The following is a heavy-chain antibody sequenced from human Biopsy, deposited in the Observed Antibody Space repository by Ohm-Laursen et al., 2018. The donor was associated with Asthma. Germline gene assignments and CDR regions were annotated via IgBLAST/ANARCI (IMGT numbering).Heavy chain of an antibody. J-gene: IGHJ4*02. D-gene: IGHD6-19*01. CDR1: GFAVSRDY. CDR3: ARGDSSGWSHYYFDY. Sequence: SLRLSCAASGFAVSRDYMFWVRQAPGKGLEWVSVIYSGGTLHTADSVRGRFTISRDFSKNTLHLQMHSLRVEDTAVYYCARGDSSGWSHYYFDYWGQGTLVTVSS. V-gene: IGHV3-53*01. CDR2: IYSGGTL.